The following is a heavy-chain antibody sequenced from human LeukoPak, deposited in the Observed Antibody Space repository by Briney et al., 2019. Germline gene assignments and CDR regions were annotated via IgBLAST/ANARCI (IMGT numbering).Heavy chain of an antibody. CDR2: IYYRGNT. Sequence: SGTLSLTCTVSGGSITSGIYYWAWIRQPPGEGLEWIRSIYYRGNTYYNPSLKSRVTLSVATSKNQFSLNLSSMTAAATAVYYCARHGDGGPAENFRHWGQGNLVTVSS. J-gene: IGHJ1*01. V-gene: IGHV4-39*01. CDR1: GGSITSGIYY. D-gene: IGHD4-23*01. CDR3: ARHGDGGPAENFRH.